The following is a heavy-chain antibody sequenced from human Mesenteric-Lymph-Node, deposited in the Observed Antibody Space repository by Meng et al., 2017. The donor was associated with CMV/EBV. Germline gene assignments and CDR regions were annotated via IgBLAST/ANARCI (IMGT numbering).Heavy chain of an antibody. CDR1: GFTVSSNY. CDR3: ARDRDFLPQRGYYDMDV. D-gene: IGHD2/OR15-2a*01. V-gene: IGHV3-11*04. Sequence: GGSLRLSCAASGFTVSSNYMSWVRQAPGKGLEWVSYISSSGSTIYYADSVKGRFTISRDNAKNSLYLQMNSLRAEDTAVYYCARDRDFLPQRGYYDMDVWGQGTAVTVSS. CDR2: ISSSGSTI. J-gene: IGHJ6*02.